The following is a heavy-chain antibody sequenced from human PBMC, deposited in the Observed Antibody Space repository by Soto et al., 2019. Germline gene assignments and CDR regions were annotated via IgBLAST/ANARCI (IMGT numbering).Heavy chain of an antibody. J-gene: IGHJ6*01. CDR3: AKSVSTAVNYGLDV. Sequence: EVPLLESGGGLVQPGGSLRLSCGASGFTFSDNAMTWVRQAPGKGLEWVSSIRDGGDRTYNADSVQGRFTISRDNSRSAVCLQMSSLGGDDTAVYYFAKSVSTAVNYGLDVWGQRTWVNVSS. CDR1: GFTFSDNA. D-gene: IGHD2-2*01. CDR2: IRDGGDRT. V-gene: IGHV3-23*01.